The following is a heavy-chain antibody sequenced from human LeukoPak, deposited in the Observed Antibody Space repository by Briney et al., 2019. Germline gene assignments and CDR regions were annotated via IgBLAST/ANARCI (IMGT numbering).Heavy chain of an antibody. D-gene: IGHD3-10*01. Sequence: ASVKVSCKASGYTFTSYYMHWVRQAPGQGLEWMGIINPSGGSTSYAQKFQGRVTMTTDTSTSTAYMELRSLRSDDTAVYYCAREGYYYGSGSYYYYYMDVWGKGTTVTISS. V-gene: IGHV1-46*01. J-gene: IGHJ6*03. CDR1: GYTFTSYY. CDR3: AREGYYYGSGSYYYYYMDV. CDR2: INPSGGST.